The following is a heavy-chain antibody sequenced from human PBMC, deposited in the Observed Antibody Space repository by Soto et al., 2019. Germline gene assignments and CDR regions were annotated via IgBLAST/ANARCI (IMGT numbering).Heavy chain of an antibody. Sequence: PGESLKISCKGSGYTFTDYWIGWVRQLPGKGLEWMGIIYPGDSDTRYSPSFQGHVTITVDKSTSTAYLQWNTLKASYTAMYYCARHMSNFRYYFSAMGVWGDGTAVTVSS. J-gene: IGHJ6*04. D-gene: IGHD3-16*01. CDR3: ARHMSNFRYYFSAMGV. CDR1: GYTFTDYW. V-gene: IGHV5-51*01. CDR2: IYPGDSDT.